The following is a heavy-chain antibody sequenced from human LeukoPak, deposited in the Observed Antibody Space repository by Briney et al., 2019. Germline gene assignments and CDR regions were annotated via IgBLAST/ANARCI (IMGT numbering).Heavy chain of an antibody. V-gene: IGHV1-18*01. CDR3: ARTMTTMTTHGELDF. J-gene: IGHJ4*02. CDR1: GYTFSSYV. D-gene: IGHD4-17*01. Sequence: ASVKVSCKASGYTFSSYVLTWVRQAPGQGFEWMGRISIYTGNSNYAQKFQDRVTMTTDTSTSTAYMELRNLSSDDTAAYYCARTMTTMTTHGELDFWGQGTLVTVSS. CDR2: ISIYTGNS.